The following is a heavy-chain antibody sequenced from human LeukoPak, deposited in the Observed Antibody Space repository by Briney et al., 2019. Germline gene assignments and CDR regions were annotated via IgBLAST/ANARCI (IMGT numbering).Heavy chain of an antibody. Sequence: GGSLRLSCAASGFTFSDYYMSWIRQAPGKGLEWVSYISSSGSTIYYADSVKGRFTISRDNAKNSLYLQMNSLRAEDTAVYYCARDLRTKDQLLCGPRFDPWGQGTLVTVSS. CDR2: ISSSGSTI. CDR1: GFTFSDYY. V-gene: IGHV3-11*01. D-gene: IGHD2-2*01. J-gene: IGHJ5*02. CDR3: ARDLRTKDQLLCGPRFDP.